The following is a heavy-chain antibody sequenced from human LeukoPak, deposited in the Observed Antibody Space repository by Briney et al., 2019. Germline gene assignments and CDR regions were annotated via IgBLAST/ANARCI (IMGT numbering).Heavy chain of an antibody. CDR1: GFTFSNAW. Sequence: GGSLRLSCAASGFTFSNAWMSWVRQAPGKGLEWVGRIKSKTDGGTTDYAAPVKGRFTISRDDSKNTLYLQMNSLKTEDTVVYYCTTDQNHDSSGYPYYFDYWGQGTLVTVSS. J-gene: IGHJ4*02. V-gene: IGHV3-15*01. CDR2: IKSKTDGGTT. CDR3: TTDQNHDSSGYPYYFDY. D-gene: IGHD3-22*01.